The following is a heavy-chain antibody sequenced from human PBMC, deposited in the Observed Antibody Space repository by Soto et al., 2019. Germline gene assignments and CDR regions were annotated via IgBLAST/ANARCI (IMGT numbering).Heavy chain of an antibody. Sequence: EVHLVESGGGLVQPGRSLRLSCAASGFTFDDYAMHWVRQAPGKGLEWVAGFSWNSGNIGYADSVKGRFIISRDNAKNFLYVQMNRLRPADSALYCCEKDRDPGETTDGGEYFDYWGQGTLGTVSS. J-gene: IGHJ4*02. D-gene: IGHD3-16*01. CDR1: GFTFDDYA. V-gene: IGHV3-9*01. CDR3: EKDRDPGETTDGGEYFDY. CDR2: FSWNSGNI.